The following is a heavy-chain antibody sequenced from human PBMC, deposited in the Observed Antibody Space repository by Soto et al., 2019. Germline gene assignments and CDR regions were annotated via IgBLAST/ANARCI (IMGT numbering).Heavy chain of an antibody. D-gene: IGHD3-10*01. Sequence: SETLSLTCAVSGGSIRSGDCYWSWIRQPPGKGLEWIGYIYYSGNTYYNPSLKSRVTISVDTSKNQFSLQLSSVTAADTAVYYCARDGSGSYFDYWGQGTPVTVSS. CDR1: GGSIRSGDCY. J-gene: IGHJ4*02. V-gene: IGHV4-30-4*01. CDR3: ARDGSGSYFDY. CDR2: IYYSGNT.